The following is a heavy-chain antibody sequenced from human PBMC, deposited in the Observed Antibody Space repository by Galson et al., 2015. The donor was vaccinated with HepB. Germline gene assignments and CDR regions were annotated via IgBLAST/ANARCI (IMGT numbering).Heavy chain of an antibody. D-gene: IGHD3-3*01. V-gene: IGHV3-30*03. Sequence: SLRLSCAASGFTFNNYAMHWVRQAPGRGLEWVAAISYDGSSESYANSVTGRFTISRDNSKNTLYLRIDCLRTEDTALYYCATDSWRGALRLHYYYGMDVWGQGTTVTVSS. J-gene: IGHJ6*02. CDR3: ATDSWRGALRLHYYYGMDV. CDR2: ISYDGSSE. CDR1: GFTFNNYA.